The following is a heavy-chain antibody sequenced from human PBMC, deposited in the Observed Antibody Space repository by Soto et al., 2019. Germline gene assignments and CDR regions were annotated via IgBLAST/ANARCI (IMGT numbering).Heavy chain of an antibody. CDR3: ARKDYYGSGCYYFDY. Sequence: ASVKVSCKASGYIFTNFPIHWVRQAPGQRLEWMGWINAANGDTGYSQKFQGRVTFTRDTSARIVYMEMSSLISEDTAVYYCARKDYYGSGCYYFDYWGQGTLVTVSS. J-gene: IGHJ4*02. CDR2: INAANGDT. D-gene: IGHD3-10*01. CDR1: GYIFTNFP. V-gene: IGHV1-3*01.